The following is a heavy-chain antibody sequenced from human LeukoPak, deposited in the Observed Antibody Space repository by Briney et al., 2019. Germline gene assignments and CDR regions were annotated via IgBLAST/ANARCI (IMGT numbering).Heavy chain of an antibody. J-gene: IGHJ6*03. D-gene: IGHD2-2*01. CDR1: VYTFTRYY. CDR3: ARGLVPRYYYYMDV. V-gene: IGHV1-2*02. CDR2: INPNSGGT. Sequence: GASVKVSCKASVYTFTRYYLHWVRQAPGQGLEWMGWINPNSGGTKYAQKFQGRVTMTRDTSISTAYMELNRLRSDDTAAYYCARGLVPRYYYYMDVWGKGTTVTVSS.